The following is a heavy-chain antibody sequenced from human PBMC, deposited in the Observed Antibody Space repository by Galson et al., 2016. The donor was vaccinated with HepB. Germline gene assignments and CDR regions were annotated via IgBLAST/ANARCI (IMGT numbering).Heavy chain of an antibody. CDR3: ARDGGSSVFYGFDV. J-gene: IGHJ3*01. Sequence: SLRLSCAASGFSFSDYYMTWVRQAPGKGLEWISYISPSSGYTNYADAVRGRFTISRDNAQNSLYLQMNSLTVEDTAVYYCARDGGSSVFYGFDVGGQGTLVTVSA. V-gene: IGHV3-11*05. D-gene: IGHD3-22*01. CDR2: ISPSSGYT. CDR1: GFSFSDYY.